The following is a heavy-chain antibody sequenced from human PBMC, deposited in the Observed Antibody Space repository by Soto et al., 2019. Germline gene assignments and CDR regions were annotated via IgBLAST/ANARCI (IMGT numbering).Heavy chain of an antibody. CDR2: IRQDGSEK. D-gene: IGHD3-10*01. CDR1: LFTFIRYW. Sequence: EVQLVESGGGLVQPGGSLRLSCEASLFTFIRYWMTWVRLAPGKGLEWVANIRQDGSEKYYVDSVKARFTISRENAKNSLSLQMNNLRPDDTAVYYCARAGSNYFASGSSLPYYMDVWGKGTTVTVSS. V-gene: IGHV3-7*01. CDR3: ARAGSNYFASGSSLPYYMDV. J-gene: IGHJ6*03.